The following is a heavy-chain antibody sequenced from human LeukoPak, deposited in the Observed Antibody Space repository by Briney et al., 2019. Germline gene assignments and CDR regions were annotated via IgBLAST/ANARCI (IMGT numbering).Heavy chain of an antibody. V-gene: IGHV3-7*03. CDR3: ARDRSYCIGADCYWGRLDY. D-gene: IGHD2-15*01. J-gene: IGHJ4*02. CDR1: GFTFNTYW. CDR2: IKEDGSKK. Sequence: PGGSLRLSCAASGFTFNTYWMSWVRQAPGKGREWVANIKEDGSKKYYVDSVKGRFTISRDNAKDSVYLQMNSLRAEDTAVYYCARDRSYCIGADCYWGRLDYWGQGSLVTVSS.